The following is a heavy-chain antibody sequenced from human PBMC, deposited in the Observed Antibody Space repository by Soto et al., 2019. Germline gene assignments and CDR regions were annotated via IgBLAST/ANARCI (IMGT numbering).Heavy chain of an antibody. CDR1: GGSISSGGYS. J-gene: IGHJ6*02. Sequence: QLQLQESGSGLVKPSQTLSLTCAVSGGSISSGGYSWSWIRQPPGKGLEWIVYIYHSGSTYYNPSLKSRVTISVDRSKNQFSLKLSSVTAADTAVYYCARGSRGAYYDFWITYGMDVWGQGTTVTVSS. CDR2: IYHSGST. V-gene: IGHV4-30-2*01. D-gene: IGHD3-3*01. CDR3: ARGSRGAYYDFWITYGMDV.